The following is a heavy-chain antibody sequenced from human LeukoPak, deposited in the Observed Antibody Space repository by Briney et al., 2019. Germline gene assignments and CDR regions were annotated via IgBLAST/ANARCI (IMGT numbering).Heavy chain of an antibody. J-gene: IGHJ4*02. V-gene: IGHV5-51*01. CDR2: IYPGDSDT. CDR1: GYTFTNYW. D-gene: IGHD2/OR15-2a*01. Sequence: GESLKISCKGSGYTFTNYWIGWVRQMLGKGLEFMGIIYPGDSDTRYSPSFQGQVTISVDKSINTAYLQWSSLKASDSAMYYCARAGYSNRWDGVDYWGQGTLVTVSS. CDR3: ARAGYSNRWDGVDY.